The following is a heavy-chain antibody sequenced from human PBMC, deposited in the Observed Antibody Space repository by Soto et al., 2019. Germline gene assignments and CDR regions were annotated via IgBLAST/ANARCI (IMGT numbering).Heavy chain of an antibody. V-gene: IGHV4-31*03. CDR2: IYYSGST. J-gene: IGHJ6*02. CDR3: ACDRFLEPYYYYGMDV. D-gene: IGHD3-3*01. CDR1: GGSISSGGYY. Sequence: QVQLQESGPGLVKPSQTLSLTCTVSGGSISSGGYYWSWIRQHPGKGLEWIGYIYYSGSTYYNPSLKSRVTISVDTSKNQFSLKLSSVTAADTAVYYCACDRFLEPYYYYGMDVWGQGTTVTVSS.